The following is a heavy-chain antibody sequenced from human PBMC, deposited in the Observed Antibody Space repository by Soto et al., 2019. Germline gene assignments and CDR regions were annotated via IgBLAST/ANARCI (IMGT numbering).Heavy chain of an antibody. J-gene: IGHJ4*02. D-gene: IGHD2-2*01. CDR1: GFTVSRNY. CDR2: IYSGGNT. V-gene: IGHV3-53*02. CDR3: GRGSSDNDGTLRVDY. Sequence: DVQLVETRGDLIQSGGSLRLSCAASGFTVSRNYMNWVRQAPGKGLEWVSVIYSGGNTYYADSVKGRFTISRDNSKNTLFLQMTDLRVEDTAVYYRGRGSSDNDGTLRVDYWGQGTLVTVSS.